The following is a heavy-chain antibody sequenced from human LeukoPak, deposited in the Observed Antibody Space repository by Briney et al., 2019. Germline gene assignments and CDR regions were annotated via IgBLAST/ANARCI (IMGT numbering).Heavy chain of an antibody. J-gene: IGHJ4*02. V-gene: IGHV3-7*01. Sequence: GGSLRLSCAASGFTFSSFWMSWVRQAPGKGLEWVANIKQDGSEKNYVDSVKGRFTISRDNAKNSLFLQMNSLRAEDTAVYFCARDSSGPDYWGREPWSPSPQ. D-gene: IGHD6-19*01. CDR3: ARDSSGPDY. CDR2: IKQDGSEK. CDR1: GFTFSSFW.